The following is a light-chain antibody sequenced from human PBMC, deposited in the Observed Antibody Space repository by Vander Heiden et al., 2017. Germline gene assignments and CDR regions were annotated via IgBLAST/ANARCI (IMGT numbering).Light chain of an antibody. CDR2: SNA. V-gene: IGLV1-44*01. J-gene: IGLJ2*01. Sequence: QSVLTQPPSASGTPGQRVTISCSGSSSNIGSYPVNWYQQLPGTAPKLLIYSNAQGPSGVPDRFSGSKSGTSASLAISGLQSEDETDYYCAAWDDSLNGPVFGGGTKLTVL. CDR1: SSNIGSYP. CDR3: AAWDDSLNGPV.